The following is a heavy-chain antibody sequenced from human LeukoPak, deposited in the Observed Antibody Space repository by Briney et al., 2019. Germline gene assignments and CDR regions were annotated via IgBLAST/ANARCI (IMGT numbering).Heavy chain of an antibody. J-gene: IGHJ4*02. CDR2: ITFRSDETV. Sequence: PGGSLRLSCAASGFTFSSASMNWVRQAPGKGLEWLAYITFRSDETVYYADSVKGRFTISRDDDKSSLFLQMNSLRVEDTAVYYCATSPPAGGSHARFEDWGQGTLVIVSS. CDR3: ATSPPAGGSHARFED. D-gene: IGHD1-26*01. CDR1: GFTFSSAS. V-gene: IGHV3-48*01.